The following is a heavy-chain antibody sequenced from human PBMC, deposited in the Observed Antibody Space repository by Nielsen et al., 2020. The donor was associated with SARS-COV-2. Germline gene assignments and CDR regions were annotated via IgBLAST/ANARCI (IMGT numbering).Heavy chain of an antibody. D-gene: IGHD6-19*01. Sequence: GESLKISCAASGFTFSTYSMNWVRQAPGKGLEWVSSISSGSRYVNYADSVKGRFTISRDNAKNSLYLQMNSLRAEDTAVYYCARVAISGWDAFDIWGQGTMVTVSS. V-gene: IGHV3-21*01. CDR1: GFTFSTYS. CDR2: ISSGSRYV. CDR3: ARVAISGWDAFDI. J-gene: IGHJ3*02.